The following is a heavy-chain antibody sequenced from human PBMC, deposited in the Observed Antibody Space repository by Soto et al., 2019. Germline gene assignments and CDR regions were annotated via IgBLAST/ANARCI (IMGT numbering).Heavy chain of an antibody. CDR2: INPGNGNT. CDR3: ARVRMLWYGELSH. J-gene: IGHJ4*02. D-gene: IGHD3-10*01. CDR1: GYTFMTYA. V-gene: IGHV1-3*01. Sequence: QVQLVQSGAEVKKPGASVKISCKTSGYTFMTYALHWVRQAPGQRPEWMGWINPGNGNTEYSQKLQGRVTITRDTSARTVFMEVANMTSEATAVYYCARVRMLWYGELSHWGQGTQVIVSA.